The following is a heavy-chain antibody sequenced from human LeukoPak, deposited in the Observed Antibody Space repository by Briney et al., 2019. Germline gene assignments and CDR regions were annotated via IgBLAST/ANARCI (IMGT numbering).Heavy chain of an antibody. CDR3: ARAPKTHDAFDI. Sequence: PGGSLRLSCAASGLTFSSYWMSWVRQAPGKGLEWVANIKQDGSEKYYVDSVKGRFTISRDNAKNSLYLQMNSLRAEDTAVYYCARAPKTHDAFDIWGQGTMVTVSS. CDR2: IKQDGSEK. CDR1: GLTFSSYW. V-gene: IGHV3-7*01. J-gene: IGHJ3*02.